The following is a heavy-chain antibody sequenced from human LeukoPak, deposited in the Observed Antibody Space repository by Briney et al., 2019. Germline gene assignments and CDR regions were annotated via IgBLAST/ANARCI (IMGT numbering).Heavy chain of an antibody. D-gene: IGHD3-10*01. V-gene: IGHV4-34*12. Sequence: PSETLSLTCAVYGGSFSGYYWGWIRQPPGKGLEWIGSVFRTGTTYYSASLKSRVSISADTSKNDFALKLASVTAADTAMYFCARRVGFYGSGSLNYFDPWGQGILVSVSS. J-gene: IGHJ5*01. CDR2: VFRTGTT. CDR3: ARRVGFYGSGSLNYFDP. CDR1: GGSFSGYY.